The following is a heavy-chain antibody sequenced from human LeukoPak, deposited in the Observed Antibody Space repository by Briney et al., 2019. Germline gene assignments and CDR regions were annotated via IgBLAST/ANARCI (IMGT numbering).Heavy chain of an antibody. CDR1: GFTFSSYG. D-gene: IGHD2-2*03. CDR2: ISGSGGST. J-gene: IGHJ5*02. CDR3: ARGGYCSSTSCYGSWFDP. V-gene: IGHV3-23*01. Sequence: GGSLRLSCAASGFTFSSYGMSWVRQAPGKGLEWVSAISGSGGSTYYADSVKGRFTISRDNAKNSLYLQMNSLRAEDTAVYYCARGGYCSSTSCYGSWFDPWGQGTLVTVSS.